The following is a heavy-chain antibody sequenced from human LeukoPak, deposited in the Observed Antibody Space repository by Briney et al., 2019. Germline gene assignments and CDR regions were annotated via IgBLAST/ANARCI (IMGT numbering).Heavy chain of an antibody. D-gene: IGHD3-22*01. J-gene: IGHJ4*02. V-gene: IGHV3-9*01. CDR2: ISWNSGSI. CDR1: GFTFDDYA. CDR3: AKDIALYYDSSGTFDY. Sequence: GGSLRLSCVASGFTFDDYAMHWVRQAPGKGLEWVSGISWNSGSIGYADSVKGRFTISRDNAKNSLYLQMNSLRAEDTALYYCAKDIALYYDSSGTFDYWGQGTLVTVSS.